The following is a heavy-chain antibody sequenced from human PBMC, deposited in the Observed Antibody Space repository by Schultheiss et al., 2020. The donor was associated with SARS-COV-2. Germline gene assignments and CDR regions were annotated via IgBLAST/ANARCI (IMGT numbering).Heavy chain of an antibody. CDR1: GFTFSNYA. J-gene: IGHJ4*02. V-gene: IGHV3-30-3*01. CDR2: ISYDGSNK. D-gene: IGHD5-24*01. Sequence: GESLKISCAASGFTFSNYAMHWVRQAPGKGLEWVAVISYDGSNKYYADSVKGRFTISRDNSKNTLYLQMNSLRAEDTAVYYCTSRGGGRVEMATIIDYWGQGTLVTVSS. CDR3: TSRGGGRVEMATIIDY.